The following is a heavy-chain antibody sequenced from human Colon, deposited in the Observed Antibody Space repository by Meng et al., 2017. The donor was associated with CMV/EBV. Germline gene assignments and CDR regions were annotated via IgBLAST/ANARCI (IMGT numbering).Heavy chain of an antibody. D-gene: IGHD2-2*02. J-gene: IGHJ6*02. Sequence: SETLSLTCAVYGGSFSGYYWSWIRQPPGKGLEWIGEINHSGSTNYNPSLKSRVTISVDTSKNQFSLKLSSVTAADTAVYYCARDGYCSSTSCYTGSYLWYYYYGTDVWGQGTTVTVSS. CDR3: ARDGYCSSTSCYTGSYLWYYYYGTDV. CDR1: GGSFSGYY. V-gene: IGHV4-34*01. CDR2: INHSGST.